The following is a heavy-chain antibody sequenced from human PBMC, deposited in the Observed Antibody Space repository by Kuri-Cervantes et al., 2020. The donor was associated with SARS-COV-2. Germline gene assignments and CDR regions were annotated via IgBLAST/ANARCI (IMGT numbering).Heavy chain of an antibody. J-gene: IGHJ3*02. CDR2: INPNSGGT. Sequence: ASVKVSCKASGYTFTDYYIHWVRQAPGQGLEWMGWINPNSGGTNSAQKFQGWVIMTRDTSISTAYMELSRLRCDDPAVYYCARGPSWGYFWGTYRGGWDTFDIWGQGTMVTVSS. D-gene: IGHD3-16*02. CDR3: ARGPSWGYFWGTYRGGWDTFDI. CDR1: GYTFTDYY. V-gene: IGHV1-2*04.